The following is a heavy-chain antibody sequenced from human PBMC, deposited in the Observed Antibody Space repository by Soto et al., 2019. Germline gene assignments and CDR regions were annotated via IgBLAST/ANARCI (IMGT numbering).Heavy chain of an antibody. CDR1: GFTFDDYS. CDR2: ISWNSGSI. J-gene: IGHJ6*02. Sequence: SLSLSFAASGFTFDDYSMHGVRQAPGKGLEWVSGISWNSGSIGYADSVKGRFTISRDNAKNSLYLQMNSLRAEDTALYYCAKEYSRHYGMDVWGQGTTVTVSS. CDR3: AKEYSRHYGMDV. V-gene: IGHV3-9*01. D-gene: IGHD6-13*01.